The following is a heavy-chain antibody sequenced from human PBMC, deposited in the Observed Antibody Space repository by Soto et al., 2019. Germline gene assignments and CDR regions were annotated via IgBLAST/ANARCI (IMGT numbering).Heavy chain of an antibody. V-gene: IGHV4-4*07. D-gene: IGHD3-3*01. CDR1: CASNSEFF. CDR2: IFVSGST. J-gene: IGHJ4*02. CDR3: AREGAIFGVEDY. Sequence: QVPPEGSGPGLVKPSEALSLTCHVSCASNSEFFWTWIRQPAGRGLEWIGRIFVSGSTNYNPSLRSRVTMSVDSSKNQFSLKLSSVTAADTALYYCAREGAIFGVEDYWGQGILVTVSS.